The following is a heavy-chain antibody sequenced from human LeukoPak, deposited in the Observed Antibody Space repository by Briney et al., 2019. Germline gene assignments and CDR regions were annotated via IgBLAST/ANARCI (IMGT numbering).Heavy chain of an antibody. V-gene: IGHV3-23*01. CDR1: RLTFSSYA. J-gene: IGHJ6*02. Sequence: GGSLRLSCAASRLTFSSYAMSWVRQAPGTGLEWVSVITGSGDSTYYADSVKGRFTISRDNSKNTLYLQMSSLRAEDSAVYYCAKFSGSSSWSPYGMDVWGQGTTVTVSS. CDR2: ITGSGDST. D-gene: IGHD6-13*01. CDR3: AKFSGSSSWSPYGMDV.